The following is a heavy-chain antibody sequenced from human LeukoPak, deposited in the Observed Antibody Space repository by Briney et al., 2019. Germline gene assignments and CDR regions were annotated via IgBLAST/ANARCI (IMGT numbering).Heavy chain of an antibody. D-gene: IGHD2-2*01. CDR2: IISSGSTI. V-gene: IGHV3-11*04. CDR1: GFTFSDYY. Sequence: GGSLRLSCAASGFTFSDYYMSWIRQAPGKGLEWVSYIISSGSTIYYADSVKGRFTISRDNAKNTLYLQMNSLRAEDTTVYYCAKASGQAGYCSSTSCHYTFDYWGQGTLVTVSS. CDR3: AKASGQAGYCSSTSCHYTFDY. J-gene: IGHJ4*02.